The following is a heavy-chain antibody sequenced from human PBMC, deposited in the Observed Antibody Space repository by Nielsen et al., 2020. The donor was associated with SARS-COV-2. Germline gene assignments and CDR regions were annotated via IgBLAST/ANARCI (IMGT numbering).Heavy chain of an antibody. J-gene: IGHJ3*02. CDR3: SRGRDLIGYSSSWRVNDAFDI. V-gene: IGHV1-46*01. Sequence: WVRQAPGQGLEWMGIINPSGGSTSYAQKFQGRVTMTRDTSTSTVYMELSSLRSEDTAVYYCSRGRDLIGYSSSWRVNDAFDIWGQGTMVTVSS. CDR2: INPSGGST. D-gene: IGHD6-13*01.